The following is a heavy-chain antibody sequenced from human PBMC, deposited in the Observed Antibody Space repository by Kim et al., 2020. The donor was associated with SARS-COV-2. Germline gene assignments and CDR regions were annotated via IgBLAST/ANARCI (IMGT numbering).Heavy chain of an antibody. CDR2: INTNTGNP. J-gene: IGHJ5*02. CDR1: GYTFTSYA. Sequence: ASVKVSCKASGYTFTSYAMNWVRQAPGQGLEWMGWINTNTGNPTYAQGFTGRFVFSLDTSVSTAYLQISSLKAEDTAVYYCARANNWNYEIPRLKNRFDPWGQGTLVTVSS. D-gene: IGHD1-7*01. V-gene: IGHV7-4-1*02. CDR3: ARANNWNYEIPRLKNRFDP.